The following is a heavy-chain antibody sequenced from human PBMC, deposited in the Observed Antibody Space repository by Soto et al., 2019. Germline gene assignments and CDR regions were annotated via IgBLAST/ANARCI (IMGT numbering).Heavy chain of an antibody. J-gene: IGHJ6*01. V-gene: IGHV1-69*12. CDR2: IIPIDATV. CDR1: GGTFSNYA. CDR3: ARDLLGCGYTYGDV. Sequence: QVQLVQSGAEVKKPGSSVKVSCKASGGTFSNYALISWVRQAPGHGLEWMGGIIPIDATVNYAQKFQGRITITADESTTTAYMDLGSLRSEDTAVYYCARDLLGCGYTYGDVWGQGTTVTVSS. D-gene: IGHD6-25*01.